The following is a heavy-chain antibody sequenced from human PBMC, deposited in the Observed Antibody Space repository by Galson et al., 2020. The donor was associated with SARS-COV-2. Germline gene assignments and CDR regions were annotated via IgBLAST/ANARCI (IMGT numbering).Heavy chain of an antibody. CDR2: IKSKANRYAT. V-gene: IGHV3-73*01. CDR1: GFTFSGSA. J-gene: IGHJ5*02. Sequence: GGSLRLSCAASGFTFSGSAIHWVRQASGKGLEWVGRIKSKANRYATAYAASVKGRFTMSRDDSKNTAYLQMNSLKTEDTALYYCTSGYCSSSTCYPEFDPWGQGTLVTVSS. D-gene: IGHD2-2*01. CDR3: TSGYCSSSTCYPEFDP.